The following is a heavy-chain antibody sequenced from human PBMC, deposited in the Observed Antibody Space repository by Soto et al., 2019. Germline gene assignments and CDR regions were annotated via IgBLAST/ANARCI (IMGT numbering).Heavy chain of an antibody. CDR2: IFHSGSNK. CDR1: GFTFSSYS. J-gene: IGHJ6*02. V-gene: IGHV3-30*18. CDR3: AKEAHQQLVYDYYYGMDV. D-gene: IGHD6-13*01. Sequence: GPSLRLSSAASGFTFSSYSMPWVLQATGTGLEWVAVIFHSGSNKYYADSVKGLFTISRDNSKNTLYLQMNSLRAEDTAVYYCAKEAHQQLVYDYYYGMDVWAQGTTVTVSS.